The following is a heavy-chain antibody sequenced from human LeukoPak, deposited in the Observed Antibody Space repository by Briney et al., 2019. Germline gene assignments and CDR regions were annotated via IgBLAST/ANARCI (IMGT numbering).Heavy chain of an antibody. CDR1: GYTFNTYG. J-gene: IGHJ4*02. D-gene: IGHD3-9*01. CDR2: VNAYNGNT. CDR3: ARVPNVITSYYHIDY. Sequence: ASVKVSCKASGYTFNTYGISWVRQAPGQGLEWMGWVNAYNGNTNYAQNLQGRVTMTTDTSTTIAYMELRSLRSDDTAVYYCARVPNVITSYYHIDYWGQGTPVTVSS. V-gene: IGHV1-18*04.